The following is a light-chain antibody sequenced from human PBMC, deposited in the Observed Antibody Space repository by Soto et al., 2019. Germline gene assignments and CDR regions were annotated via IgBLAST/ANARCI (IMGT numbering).Light chain of an antibody. CDR3: QQYRDSLGT. CDR1: QSVISTY. V-gene: IGKV3-20*01. CDR2: GAS. Sequence: EIELTQSPGTLSLSPGERATLSCRASQSVISTYLAWYQQKPGQAPRLLIYGASSRATGIPDRFSGSGSGTDFTLTISRLEPEDFAVYYCQQYRDSLGTFGQGTKVDIK. J-gene: IGKJ1*01.